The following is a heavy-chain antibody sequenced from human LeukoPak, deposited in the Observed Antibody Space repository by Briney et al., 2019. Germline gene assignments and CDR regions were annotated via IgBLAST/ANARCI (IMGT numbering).Heavy chain of an antibody. CDR1: GFIFSDYY. CDR2: ISPSGLTI. Sequence: GGSLTLSCAASGFIFSDYYMSWIRQAPGKGLEWVSYISPSGLTIYYADSVRGRFTISRDNAKNSLSLQMNSLRAEDTAVYFCARSIAVAEPFDHWGQGTLVPVSS. V-gene: IGHV3-11*01. J-gene: IGHJ4*02. D-gene: IGHD6-19*01. CDR3: ARSIAVAEPFDH.